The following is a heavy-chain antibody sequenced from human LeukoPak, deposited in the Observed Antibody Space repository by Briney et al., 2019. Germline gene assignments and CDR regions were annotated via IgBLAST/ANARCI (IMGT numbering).Heavy chain of an antibody. Sequence: GGSLRLSCAASGFTVSDYWIHWVRQVPGKGLVWVSRINTDGSYTNYADSMKGRFTISRDNAKNSLYLQMNSLRAEDTAVYYCARGLAIFSTGTPPYWGQGTLVTVSS. D-gene: IGHD3-9*01. CDR2: INTDGSYT. J-gene: IGHJ4*02. V-gene: IGHV3-74*01. CDR3: ARGLAIFSTGTPPY. CDR1: GFTVSDYW.